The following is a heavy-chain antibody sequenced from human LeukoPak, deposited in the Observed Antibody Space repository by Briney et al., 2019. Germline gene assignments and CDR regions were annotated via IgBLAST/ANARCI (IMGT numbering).Heavy chain of an antibody. CDR3: AVGYSGLQFAY. CDR2: IIPIFGTA. V-gene: IGHV1-69*13. Sequence: SVKVSCKASGGTFSSYAISWVRQAPGQGLEWMGGIIPIFGTANYAQNFQGRVTITADESTSTAYMELSRLRSEDTAVYYCAVGYSGLQFAYWGQGTLVTVSS. CDR1: GGTFSSYA. D-gene: IGHD5-12*01. J-gene: IGHJ4*02.